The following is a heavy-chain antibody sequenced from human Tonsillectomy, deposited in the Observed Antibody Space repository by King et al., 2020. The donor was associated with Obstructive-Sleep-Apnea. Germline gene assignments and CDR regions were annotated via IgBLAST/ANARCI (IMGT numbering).Heavy chain of an antibody. CDR2: IWYDGSNK. Sequence: VQLVESGGGVVQPGRSLRLSCAASGFTFSNYGMHWVRQAPGKGLEWVAGIWYDGSNKYYGDSVKGRFTISRDNSKKTLYLQMNSLRAEDTAVYYCAKGSGSDYLDYWGQGTLVTVSS. D-gene: IGHD1-26*01. V-gene: IGHV3-33*06. CDR1: GFTFSNYG. J-gene: IGHJ4*02. CDR3: AKGSGSDYLDY.